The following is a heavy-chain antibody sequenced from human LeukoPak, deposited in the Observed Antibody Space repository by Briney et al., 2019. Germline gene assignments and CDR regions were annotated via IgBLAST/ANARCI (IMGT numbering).Heavy chain of an antibody. V-gene: IGHV3-7*01. D-gene: IGHD6-19*01. CDR3: ARDSGVAGILYYYYYMDV. CDR1: GGTFRSYG. CDR2: IKQDGSEK. J-gene: IGHJ6*03. Sequence: GGSLRLSCAASGGTFRSYGMSWVRQAPGKGLEWVANIKQDGSEKYYVDSVKGRFTISRDNAKNSLYLQMNSLRAEDTAVYYCARDSGVAGILYYYYYMDVWGKGTTVTVSS.